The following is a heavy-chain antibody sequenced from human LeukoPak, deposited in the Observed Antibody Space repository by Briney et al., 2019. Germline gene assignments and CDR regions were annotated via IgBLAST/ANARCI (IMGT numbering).Heavy chain of an antibody. V-gene: IGHV3-74*01. J-gene: IGHJ4*02. CDR3: ARGNFYSGSGSSPLDY. D-gene: IGHD3-10*01. Sequence: GGSLRLSCAASGFTFNRYWMHWVRQVPGKGGVWVSRINSDGSRTNYVDSAKGRFTISRDNAKNTLFLQMNSLGAEDSAVYYCARGNFYSGSGSSPLDYWGQGTLVTVSS. CDR1: GFTFNRYW. CDR2: INSDGSRT.